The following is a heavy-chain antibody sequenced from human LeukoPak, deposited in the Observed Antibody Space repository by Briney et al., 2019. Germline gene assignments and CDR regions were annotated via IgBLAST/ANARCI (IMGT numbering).Heavy chain of an antibody. J-gene: IGHJ4*02. Sequence: GGPLRLSCAASGFTFSSYWMSWVRQAPGKGLGWVANIKQDGSEKYYVDSVKGRFTISRDNAKNSLYLQMNSLRAEDTAVYYCARDAGYYDSSGYSDYWGQGTLVTVSS. CDR1: GFTFSSYW. V-gene: IGHV3-7*01. CDR2: IKQDGSEK. D-gene: IGHD3-22*01. CDR3: ARDAGYYDSSGYSDY.